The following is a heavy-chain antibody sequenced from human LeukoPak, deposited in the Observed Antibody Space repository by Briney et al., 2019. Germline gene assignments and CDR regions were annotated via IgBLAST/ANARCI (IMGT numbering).Heavy chain of an antibody. D-gene: IGHD6-6*01. V-gene: IGHV3-21*01. CDR3: ARDKQLVQGGGVY. CDR1: GFTFSSYS. CDR2: ISSSSSYI. Sequence: GGSLRLSCAASGFTFSSYSMNWVRQAPGKGLEWVSFISSSSSYIYYADSVKGRFTISRDNAKNSLYLQMNSLRAEDTAVYYCARDKQLVQGGGVYWGQGTLVTVSS. J-gene: IGHJ4*02.